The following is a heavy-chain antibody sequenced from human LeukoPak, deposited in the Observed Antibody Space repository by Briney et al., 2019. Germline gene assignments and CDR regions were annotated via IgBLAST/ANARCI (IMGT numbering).Heavy chain of an antibody. J-gene: IGHJ4*02. CDR1: GGSISSYY. Sequence: PSETLSLTCTVYGGSISSYYWGWIRQPPGKGLGWIGYTYYSGSTNYNPSLKSRVTISVDTSKNQFSLKLSSVTAADTAVYYCARVESDCSGGSCYSYFDYWGQGTLDTVSS. V-gene: IGHV4-59*01. CDR3: ARVESDCSGGSCYSYFDY. CDR2: TYYSGST. D-gene: IGHD2-15*01.